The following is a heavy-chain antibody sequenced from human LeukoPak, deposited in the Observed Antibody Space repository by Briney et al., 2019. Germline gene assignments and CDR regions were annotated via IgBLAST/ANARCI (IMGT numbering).Heavy chain of an antibody. Sequence: GGSLRLSCAASGFTFSSYWMHWVRQAPGKGLVWVSRINSDGSSTSYADSVKGRFTISRDNAKNSLYLQMNSLRAEDTAVYYCARDRGWFGELDEDDYWGQGTLVTVSS. V-gene: IGHV3-74*01. CDR1: GFTFSSYW. CDR2: INSDGSST. D-gene: IGHD3-10*01. CDR3: ARDRGWFGELDEDDY. J-gene: IGHJ4*02.